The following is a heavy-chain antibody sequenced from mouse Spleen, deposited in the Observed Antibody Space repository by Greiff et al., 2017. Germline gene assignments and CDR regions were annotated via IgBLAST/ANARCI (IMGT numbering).Heavy chain of an antibody. V-gene: IGHV1-55*01. Sequence: QVQLQQPGAELVKPGASVKMSCKASGYTFTSYWITWVKQRPGQGLEWIGDIYPGSGSTNYNEKFKSKATLTVDTSSSTAYMQLSSLTSEDSAVYYCAREDGDSPYYYAMDYWGQGTSVTVSS. CDR3: AREDGDSPYYYAMDY. D-gene: IGHD2-13*01. CDR2: IYPGSGST. CDR1: GYTFTSYW. J-gene: IGHJ4*01.